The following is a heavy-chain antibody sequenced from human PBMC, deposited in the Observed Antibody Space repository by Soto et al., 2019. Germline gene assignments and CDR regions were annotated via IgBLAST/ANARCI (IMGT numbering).Heavy chain of an antibody. CDR1: GFTFSSYA. CDR3: ARDRLPTTVGFYFDY. V-gene: IGHV3-30-3*01. CDR2: ISYDGSNK. J-gene: IGHJ4*02. Sequence: PGGSLRLSCTASGFTFSSYAMHWVRQAPGKGLEWVAVISYDGSNKYYADSVKGRFTISRDNSKNTLYLQMNSLRAEDTAVYYCARDRLPTTVGFYFDYWGQGTLVTVSS. D-gene: IGHD4-17*01.